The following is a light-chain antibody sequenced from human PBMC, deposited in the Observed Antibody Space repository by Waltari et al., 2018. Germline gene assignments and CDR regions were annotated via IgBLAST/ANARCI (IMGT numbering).Light chain of an antibody. CDR2: GAS. CDR1: QSISSSY. Sequence: EIVLTQSPGTLSLSPGERATLSCRASQSISSSYLAWYQQKLGQAPRLFIYGASTRATGIPYRFSGSGSGTDFTLTISRLEPEDFAVYYCQYYSTSPPYTFGQGTKLEIK. V-gene: IGKV3-20*01. CDR3: QYYSTSPPYT. J-gene: IGKJ2*01.